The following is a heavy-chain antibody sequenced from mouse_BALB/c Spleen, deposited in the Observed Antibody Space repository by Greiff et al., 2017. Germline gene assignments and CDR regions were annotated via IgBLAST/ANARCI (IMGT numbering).Heavy chain of an antibody. Sequence: VQLQQSGAELVKPGASVKLSCTASGFNIKDTYMHWVKQRPEQGLEWIGRIDPANGNTKYDPKFQGKATITADTSSNTAYMQLSSLTSEDSAVYFCASFGYDDPSWFAYWGQGTLVTVSA. V-gene: IGHV14-3*02. CDR3: ASFGYDDPSWFAY. J-gene: IGHJ3*01. CDR2: IDPANGNT. CDR1: GFNIKDTY. D-gene: IGHD2-2*01.